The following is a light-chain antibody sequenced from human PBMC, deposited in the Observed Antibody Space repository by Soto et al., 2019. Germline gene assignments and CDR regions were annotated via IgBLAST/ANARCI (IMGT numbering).Light chain of an antibody. Sequence: EIVLTQSPGTLSLSPGDRATLSCRASQRVSSSTYLAWYQQRPGQAPRLLIYDASSRATGIPDRFSGSGSGTDFTLTIGRLEPEDSAVYYCQQYGSSPVTFGQGTRLEI. CDR1: QRVSSSTY. V-gene: IGKV3-20*01. CDR3: QQYGSSPVT. CDR2: DAS. J-gene: IGKJ5*01.